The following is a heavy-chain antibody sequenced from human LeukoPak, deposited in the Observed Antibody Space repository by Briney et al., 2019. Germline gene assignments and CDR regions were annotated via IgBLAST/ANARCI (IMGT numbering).Heavy chain of an antibody. CDR1: GFTFSSYD. CDR2: ISGSGGST. J-gene: IGHJ4*02. V-gene: IGHV3-23*01. CDR3: AKGSLGATTGGYFDY. D-gene: IGHD1-26*01. Sequence: GGSLRLSCAASGFTFSSYDMSWVRQAPGKGLEWVSAISGSGGSTYYEDSVKGRFTISRDNSRNTLYLQMNSLRAEDTAVYYCAKGSLGATTGGYFDYWGQGTLVTVSS.